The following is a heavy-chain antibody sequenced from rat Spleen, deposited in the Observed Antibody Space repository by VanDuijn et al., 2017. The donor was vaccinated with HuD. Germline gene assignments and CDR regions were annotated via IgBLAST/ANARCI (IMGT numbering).Heavy chain of an antibody. D-gene: IGHD4-3*01. CDR2: INYDGSST. CDR3: VREELGVRN. V-gene: IGHV5-29*01. CDR1: GFILNDYY. Sequence: EVQLVESDGGLVQPGRSLKLSCAASGFILNDYYMAWVRQAPTKGLEWVATINYDGSSTYYRDSVKGRFTISRDNAQNTLYLQMSKLGSEDTAIYYCVREELGVRNWGQGVMVTVSS. J-gene: IGHJ2*01.